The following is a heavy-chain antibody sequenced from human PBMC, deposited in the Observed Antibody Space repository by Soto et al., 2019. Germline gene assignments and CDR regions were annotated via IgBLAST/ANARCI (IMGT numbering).Heavy chain of an antibody. CDR2: VNTYSGDT. J-gene: IGHJ3*02. Sequence: QVQLVQSGAEVKKPGASVKVSCRASGYTFTNYGISWVRQAPGQGLEWMGWVNTYSGDTNYAQKLQGRVTMTADTSASTAYMELRSLRSDDTAVYYCARRITVAGLGRRSGTFDIWGQGTMVTVSS. D-gene: IGHD6-19*01. V-gene: IGHV1-18*01. CDR1: GYTFTNYG. CDR3: ARRITVAGLGRRSGTFDI.